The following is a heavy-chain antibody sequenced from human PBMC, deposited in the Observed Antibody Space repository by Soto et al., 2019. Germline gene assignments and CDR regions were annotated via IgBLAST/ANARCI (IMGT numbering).Heavy chain of an antibody. CDR3: ARDRGAYGMDV. CDR2: INPNSGGT. V-gene: IGHV1-2*06. Sequence: QVQLVQSGAEVKKPGASVKVSCKASGYIFTDYYMHWVRQAPGQELGWMGRINPNSGGTNYAQKFQGRVTMTRDTSISTAYTELSSLRSDDTAMYYCARDRGAYGMDVWGQGTTVTVSS. CDR1: GYIFTDYY. J-gene: IGHJ6*02.